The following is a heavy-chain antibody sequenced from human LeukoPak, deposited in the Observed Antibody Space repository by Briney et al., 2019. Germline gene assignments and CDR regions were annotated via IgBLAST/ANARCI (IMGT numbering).Heavy chain of an antibody. D-gene: IGHD6-19*01. J-gene: IGHJ4*02. V-gene: IGHV3-33*01. CDR2: IWYDGSNK. CDR1: GFTFSSYG. Sequence: GGSLRLSCAASGFTFSSYGMHWVRQAPGKGLEWVAVIWYDGSNKYYADSVKGRFTISRDNSKNTLYLQMNSLRAEDTAVYYCARDSLSTVARVFDYWGQGTLVTVSS. CDR3: ARDSLSTVARVFDY.